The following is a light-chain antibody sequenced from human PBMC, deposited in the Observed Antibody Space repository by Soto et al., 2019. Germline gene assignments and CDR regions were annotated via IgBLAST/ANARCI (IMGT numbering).Light chain of an antibody. V-gene: IGLV2-8*01. Sequence: QSALTQPPSASGSPGQSVTISCTGTSSDFGRYNFVSWYQQHPGKAPKLMIFEVTKRPSGVPDRFSGSKSGNTASLTVSGLQAEDEADYYCCSYVGSSTSYVFGTGTKVTV. CDR3: CSYVGSSTSYV. CDR1: SSDFGRYNF. J-gene: IGLJ1*01. CDR2: EVT.